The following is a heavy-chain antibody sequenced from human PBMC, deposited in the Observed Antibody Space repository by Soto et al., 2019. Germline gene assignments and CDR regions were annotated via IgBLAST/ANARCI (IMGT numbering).Heavy chain of an antibody. Sequence: GASVKVSCKASGGTFSSYAISWVRQAPGQGLEWMGGIIPIFGTANYAQKFQGRVTITADESTSTAYMELSSLRSEDTAVYYCAYTAAMPKNYFDYWGQGTLVTVSS. CDR2: IIPIFGTA. V-gene: IGHV1-69*13. CDR3: AYTAAMPKNYFDY. D-gene: IGHD2-2*01. CDR1: GGTFSSYA. J-gene: IGHJ4*02.